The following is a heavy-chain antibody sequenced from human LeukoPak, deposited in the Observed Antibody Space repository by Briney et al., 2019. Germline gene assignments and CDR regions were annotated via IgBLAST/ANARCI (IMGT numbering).Heavy chain of an antibody. V-gene: IGHV3-23*01. CDR1: GFTFSSYA. J-gene: IGHJ4*02. CDR3: AKSYYYGSGTNHDY. Sequence: GGSLRLSCAVSGFTFSSYAMSWVRQAPGKGLEWVSAISGSGGSTYYADSVKGRFTISRDNSKNTLYLQMNSLRAEDTAVYYCAKSYYYGSGTNHDYWGQGTLVTVSS. D-gene: IGHD3-10*01. CDR2: ISGSGGST.